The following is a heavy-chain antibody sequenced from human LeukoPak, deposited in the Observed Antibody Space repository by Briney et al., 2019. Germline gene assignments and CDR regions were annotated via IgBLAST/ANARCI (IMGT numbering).Heavy chain of an antibody. CDR1: GFTFDDYT. J-gene: IGHJ4*02. CDR2: ISWDGGST. CDR3: AKDVGGYYGSGSLTF. D-gene: IGHD3-10*01. V-gene: IGHV3-43*01. Sequence: GGSLRLSCAASGFTFDDYTMHWVRQAPGKGLEWVSLISWDGGSTYYADSVKGRFTISRDNSKNTLYLQMNSLRAEDTAVYYCAKDVGGYYGSGSLTFWGQGTLVTVSS.